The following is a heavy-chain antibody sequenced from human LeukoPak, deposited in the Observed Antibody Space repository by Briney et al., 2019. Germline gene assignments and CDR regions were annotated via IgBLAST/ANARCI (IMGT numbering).Heavy chain of an antibody. D-gene: IGHD3-10*01. V-gene: IGHV1-69*13. J-gene: IGHJ4*02. CDR2: IIPIFGTA. Sequence: ASVKVSCKASGGTFSSYAISWVRQAPGPGLEWMGGIIPIFGTANYAQKFQGRVTITADESTSTAYMELSSLRSEDTAVYYCARELSYYYGSGSYYYFNYWGQGTLVTVSS. CDR1: GGTFSSYA. CDR3: ARELSYYYGSGSYYYFNY.